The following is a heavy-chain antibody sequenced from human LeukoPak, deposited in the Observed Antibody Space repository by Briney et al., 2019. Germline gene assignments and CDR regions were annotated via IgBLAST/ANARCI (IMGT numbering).Heavy chain of an antibody. V-gene: IGHV3-30-3*01. CDR1: GFTFSSYA. D-gene: IGHD3-22*01. CDR2: ISYDGSNK. Sequence: GGSLRLSCAASGFTFSSYAMHWVRQAPGKGLEWVAVISYDGSNKYYADSVKGRFTISRDNSKNTLYLQMNSLRAEDTAVYYCARDLMITLAWPVDYWGQGTLVTVSS. J-gene: IGHJ4*02. CDR3: ARDLMITLAWPVDY.